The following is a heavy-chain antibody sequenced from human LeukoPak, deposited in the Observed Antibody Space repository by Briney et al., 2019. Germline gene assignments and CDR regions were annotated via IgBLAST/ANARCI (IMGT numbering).Heavy chain of an antibody. J-gene: IGHJ6*02. CDR3: ARDPHWSPRRSYGMDV. Sequence: GGSLRLSCAASGFTFSSYGMHWVRQAPGKGLEWVAVIWYDGSNKYYADSVKGRFTISRDNSKNTLYLQMNSLRAEDTAVYYCARDPHWSPRRSYGMDVWGQGTTVTVSS. D-gene: IGHD3-3*01. CDR2: IWYDGSNK. CDR1: GFTFSSYG. V-gene: IGHV3-33*01.